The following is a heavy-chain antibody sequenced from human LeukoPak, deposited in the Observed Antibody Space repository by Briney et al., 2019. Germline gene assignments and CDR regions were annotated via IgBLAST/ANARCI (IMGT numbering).Heavy chain of an antibody. V-gene: IGHV3-30*01. CDR3: ATEETPYYFDY. J-gene: IGHJ4*02. CDR1: GFSFSSYA. CDR2: ISYDGSTK. Sequence: GRSLRLSCAASGFSFSSYAMHWVRQAPGKGLEWVAVISYDGSTKYYADSVKGRFTISRDNSKNTLYLQMNSLRAKDTAVYYCATEETPYYFDYWRQGTLATVSS. D-gene: IGHD5-24*01.